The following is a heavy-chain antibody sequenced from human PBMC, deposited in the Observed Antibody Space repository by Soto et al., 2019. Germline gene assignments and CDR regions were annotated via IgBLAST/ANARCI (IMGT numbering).Heavy chain of an antibody. CDR3: ARGRSYDFWSGYYNYYFDY. D-gene: IGHD3-3*01. V-gene: IGHV4-59*01. CDR1: GGSISSYY. CDR2: IYYSGST. J-gene: IGHJ4*02. Sequence: SETLSLTCTVSGGSISSYYWSWIRQPPGKGLEWIGYIYYSGSTNYSPSLKSRVTISVDTSKNQFSLKLSSVTAADTAVYYCARGRSYDFWSGYYNYYFDYWGQGTLVTVSS.